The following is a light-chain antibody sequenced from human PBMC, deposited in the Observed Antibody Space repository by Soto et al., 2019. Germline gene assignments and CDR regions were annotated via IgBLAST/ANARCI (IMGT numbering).Light chain of an antibody. CDR1: QRVWGTY. Sequence: ATLSVRSGQRVWGTYLAWYQQKPGQAPRLLIYGASNRPTGIPDRFSGSGSGTDFTLTISRLEPEDFAVYYCQQYGNSPFTFGPGTKVDIK. V-gene: IGKV3-20*01. J-gene: IGKJ3*01. CDR3: QQYGNSPFT. CDR2: GAS.